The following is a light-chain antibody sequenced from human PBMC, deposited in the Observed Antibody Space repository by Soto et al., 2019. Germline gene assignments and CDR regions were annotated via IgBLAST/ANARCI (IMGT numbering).Light chain of an antibody. CDR1: HSVSSSY. CDR2: GAS. Sequence: ESVLTQSAGTLSLSPGQRATLSCRSSHSVSSSYLAWYRHKPGQAPRLLLYGASNRATGIPYRISGSGSGTDFSLANSTLEPEDFAVYYCRQYGRSPCTVGQGTKLQIK. J-gene: IGKJ2*02. V-gene: IGKV3-20*01. CDR3: RQYGRSPCT.